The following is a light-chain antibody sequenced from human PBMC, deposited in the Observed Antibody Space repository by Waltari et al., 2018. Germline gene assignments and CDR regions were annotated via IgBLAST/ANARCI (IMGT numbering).Light chain of an antibody. CDR2: EDS. V-gene: IGLV2-23*01. Sequence: QSALTQPASVSGSPGQSITIPCTGTSSDVWRYDLVSWYQQHPDNAPKLLVFEDSKWPSGVSNRFSGSKSGNTASLTISGLQAEDEADYYCCSYADSRTWVFGGGTKLTVL. CDR3: CSYADSRTWV. CDR1: SSDVWRYDL. J-gene: IGLJ3*02.